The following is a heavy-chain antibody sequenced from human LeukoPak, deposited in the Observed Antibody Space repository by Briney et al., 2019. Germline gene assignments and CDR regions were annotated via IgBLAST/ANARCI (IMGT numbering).Heavy chain of an antibody. V-gene: IGHV3-66*01. Sequence: GGSLRLSCAASGFTFSSYAMSWVRQAPGKGLEWVSVIYSGGSTYYADSVKGRFTISRDNSKNTLYLQMNSLRAEDTAVYYCARPYSSGWYQDAFDIWGQGTMVTVSS. CDR2: IYSGGST. J-gene: IGHJ3*02. D-gene: IGHD6-19*01. CDR3: ARPYSSGWYQDAFDI. CDR1: GFTFSSYA.